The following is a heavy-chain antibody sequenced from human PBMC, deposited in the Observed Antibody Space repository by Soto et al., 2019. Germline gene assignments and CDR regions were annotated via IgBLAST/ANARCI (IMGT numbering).Heavy chain of an antibody. CDR2: ISTSVATM. CDR3: ARARRNFDSWSEPHLGDGMDV. J-gene: IGHJ6*02. D-gene: IGHD3-3*01. Sequence: GGSLRLSCAASGFSFSSYEMNWVRQAPGKGLEWVPYISTSVATMSYADSVKGRFTISRDNAKKSLYLQLNSLRVEDTGVYYCARARRNFDSWSEPHLGDGMDVWGQGTAVTVSS. V-gene: IGHV3-48*03. CDR1: GFSFSSYE.